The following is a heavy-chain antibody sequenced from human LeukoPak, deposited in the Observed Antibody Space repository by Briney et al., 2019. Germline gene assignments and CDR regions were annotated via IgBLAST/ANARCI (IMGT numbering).Heavy chain of an antibody. CDR1: GYFISSGYY. Sequence: PAETLSLTCVVSGYFISSGYYWGWVRQPPGQELEWIGNIYHSGSTYKNPSLKSRVTISLDTSKNQFSLKLSSVTAADTAMYYCARLTGAPVRHPIYHFDYWGQGTLVTVSS. D-gene: IGHD1-14*01. CDR2: IYHSGST. V-gene: IGHV4-38-2*01. CDR3: ARLTGAPVRHPIYHFDY. J-gene: IGHJ4*02.